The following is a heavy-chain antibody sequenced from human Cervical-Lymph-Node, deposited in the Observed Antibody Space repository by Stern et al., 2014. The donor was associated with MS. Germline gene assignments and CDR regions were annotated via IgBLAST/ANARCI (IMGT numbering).Heavy chain of an antibody. V-gene: IGHV3-21*01. CDR1: GFTFSSYS. D-gene: IGHD5-24*01. CDR2: ISSSSSYI. CDR3: ARGGDGYLDY. J-gene: IGHJ4*02. Sequence: VQLVQSGGGLVKPGGSLRLSCAASGFTFSSYSMNWVRQAPGKGLEWVSSISSSSSYIYYADSVKGRFTISRDNANNSLYLQMNSLRAEDTAVYYCARGGDGYLDYWGQGTLVTVSS.